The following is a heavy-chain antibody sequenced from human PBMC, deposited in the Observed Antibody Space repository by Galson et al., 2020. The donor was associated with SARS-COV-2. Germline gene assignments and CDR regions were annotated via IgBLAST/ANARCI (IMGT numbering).Heavy chain of an antibody. CDR3: ARDWAYCSGGSCYEYYFDY. CDR2: ISSSGSTI. V-gene: IGHV3-48*03. J-gene: IGHJ4*02. D-gene: IGHD2-15*01. CDR1: GFTFSSYE. Sequence: GESLKISCAASGFTFSSYEMNWVRQAPGKGLEWVSYISSSGSTIYYADSVKGRFTISRDNAKNSLYLQMNSLKAEDTAVYYCARDWAYCSGGSCYEYYFDYWGQGTLVTVSS.